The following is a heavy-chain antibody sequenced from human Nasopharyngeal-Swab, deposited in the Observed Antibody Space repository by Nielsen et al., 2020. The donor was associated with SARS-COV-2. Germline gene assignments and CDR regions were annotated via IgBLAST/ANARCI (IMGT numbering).Heavy chain of an antibody. J-gene: IGHJ6*02. CDR1: GFTFSSYS. Sequence: GESLKISCAASGFTFSSYSMNWVRQAPGKGLEWVSSISSSSSYIYYADSVKGRFTISRDNSKNTLYLQMNSLRAEDTAVYYCAKDVSTVAHDYYYGMDVWGQGTTVTVSS. CDR2: ISSSSSYI. D-gene: IGHD4-23*01. CDR3: AKDVSTVAHDYYYGMDV. V-gene: IGHV3-21*04.